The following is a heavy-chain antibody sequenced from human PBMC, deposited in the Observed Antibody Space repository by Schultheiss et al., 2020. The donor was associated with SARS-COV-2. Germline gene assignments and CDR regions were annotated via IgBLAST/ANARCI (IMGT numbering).Heavy chain of an antibody. CDR3: ARDEKKDFWSGYYTNYYYGMDV. Sequence: SETLSLTCAVYGGSFSGYYWSWIRQPPGKGLEWIGYIYYSGSTNYNPSLKSRVTMSVDTSKNQFSLKLSSVTAADTAVYYCARDEKKDFWSGYYTNYYYGMDVWGQGTTVTVSS. CDR2: IYYSGST. J-gene: IGHJ6*02. CDR1: GGSFSGYY. V-gene: IGHV4-59*12. D-gene: IGHD3-3*01.